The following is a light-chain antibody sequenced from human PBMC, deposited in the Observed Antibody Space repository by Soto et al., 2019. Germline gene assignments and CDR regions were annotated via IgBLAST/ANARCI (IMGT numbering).Light chain of an antibody. J-gene: IGKJ4*01. CDR2: KAS. Sequence: DIQMTQSPSALAASVGDRVTITCRASQSISSWLAWYQQKPGRATKVLIYKASNLESGVPSRFSGSGSGTEYTLPISSLQPDDFATYYCQQYNSVPITFGGGTKVEIK. V-gene: IGKV1-5*03. CDR1: QSISSW. CDR3: QQYNSVPIT.